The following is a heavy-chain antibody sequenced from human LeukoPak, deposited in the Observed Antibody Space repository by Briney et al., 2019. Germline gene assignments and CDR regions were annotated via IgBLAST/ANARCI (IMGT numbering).Heavy chain of an antibody. D-gene: IGHD6-13*01. V-gene: IGHV3-21*01. Sequence: GGSLRLSCAASGFTFSSYSMNWVRQAPGKGLEWVSSISSSSSYIYYADSVKGRFTISRDNAKNSLYLQMNSLRAEDTAVYYCARERRGSSSWFDYWGQGTLVTVSS. CDR1: GFTFSSYS. CDR2: ISSSSSYI. J-gene: IGHJ4*02. CDR3: ARERRGSSSWFDY.